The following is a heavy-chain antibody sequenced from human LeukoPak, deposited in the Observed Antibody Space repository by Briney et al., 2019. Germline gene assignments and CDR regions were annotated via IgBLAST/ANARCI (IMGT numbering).Heavy chain of an antibody. Sequence: SETLSLTCTVSNYSITNDYYWGWIRQPPGKGLEWIGSVHHGGYTYYNPSLKSRVTISIDTSKNQFSLKLSSVTAADTAVYYCARHVTGYFDLWGRGTLVTVSS. D-gene: IGHD2/OR15-2a*01. J-gene: IGHJ2*01. CDR3: ARHVTGYFDL. CDR1: NYSITNDYY. V-gene: IGHV4-38-2*02. CDR2: VHHGGYT.